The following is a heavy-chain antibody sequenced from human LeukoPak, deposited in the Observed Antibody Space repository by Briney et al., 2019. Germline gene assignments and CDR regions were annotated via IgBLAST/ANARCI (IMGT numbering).Heavy chain of an antibody. CDR2: IIPIFGTA. D-gene: IGHD2-2*02. J-gene: IGHJ6*03. Sequence: SVKVSCKASGGTFSSYAISWVRQAPGQGLEWMGGIIPIFGTANYAQKFQGRVTITADESTSTACMELSRLRSEDPAVYYCARGGGIVVVPAAIIPPVSYYYMDVWGKGTTVTVSS. V-gene: IGHV1-69*01. CDR1: GGTFSSYA. CDR3: ARGGGIVVVPAAIIPPVSYYYMDV.